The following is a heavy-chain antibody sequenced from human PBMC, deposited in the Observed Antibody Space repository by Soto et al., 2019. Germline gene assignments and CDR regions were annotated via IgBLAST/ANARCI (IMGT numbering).Heavy chain of an antibody. CDR3: ARGRYGDY. CDR2: ISAHNGNT. V-gene: IGHV1-18*01. D-gene: IGHD1-1*01. J-gene: IGHJ4*02. Sequence: QVHLVQSGAEVKKPGASVKVSCKASGYTFTSYGITWVRQAPGQGLEWMGWISAHNGNTEYAQKLQGRVIVTRDTATSTADMELRSLRSDDTAVYYCARGRYGDYWGQGALVTVSS. CDR1: GYTFTSYG.